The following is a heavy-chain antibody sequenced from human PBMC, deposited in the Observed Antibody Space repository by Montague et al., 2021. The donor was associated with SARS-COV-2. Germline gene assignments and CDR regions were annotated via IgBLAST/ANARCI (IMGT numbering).Heavy chain of an antibody. V-gene: IGHV4-61*09. CDR2: ISTSGSS. Sequence: PLSLTCSVSGASISSANDYWTWIRQPAGKGLEWIGHISTSGSSSYNPSLKSRVTIILDTSKQQFSLELTSVTAADTAVYYCARDRRGMAMAGRAYYYYYMDVWGKGTTVTVSS. CDR3: ARDRRGMAMAGRAYYYYYMDV. J-gene: IGHJ6*03. CDR1: GASISSANDY. D-gene: IGHD6-19*01.